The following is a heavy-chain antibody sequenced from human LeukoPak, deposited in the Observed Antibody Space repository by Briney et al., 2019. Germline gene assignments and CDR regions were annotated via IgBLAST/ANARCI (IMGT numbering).Heavy chain of an antibody. CDR3: ARVAAICSSTSCYTWFDP. Sequence: SETLSLTCTVSGGSISSYYWSWIRQPAGKGLEWIGRIYTSGSTNYNPSLKSRVTMSVDTSKNQFSLKLSSVTAADTAVYYCARVAAICSSTSCYTWFDPWGQGTLVTASS. J-gene: IGHJ5*02. D-gene: IGHD2-2*02. CDR1: GGSISSYY. V-gene: IGHV4-4*07. CDR2: IYTSGST.